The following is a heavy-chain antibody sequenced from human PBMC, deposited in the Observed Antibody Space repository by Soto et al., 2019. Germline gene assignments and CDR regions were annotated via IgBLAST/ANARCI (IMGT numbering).Heavy chain of an antibody. D-gene: IGHD6-25*01. CDR3: ARDWVSSGYRLYYYGMDV. Sequence: SVKVSCKASGGTFSSYAISWVRQAPGQGLEWMGGIIPILGTANYAQKFQGRVTITADESTSTAYMELSSLRSEDTAVYYCARDWVSSGYRLYYYGMDVWGQGTTVTVSS. J-gene: IGHJ6*02. CDR2: IIPILGTA. V-gene: IGHV1-69*13. CDR1: GGTFSSYA.